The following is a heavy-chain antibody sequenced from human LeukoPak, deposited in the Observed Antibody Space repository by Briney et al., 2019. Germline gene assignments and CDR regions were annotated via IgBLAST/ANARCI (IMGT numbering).Heavy chain of an antibody. CDR1: GYTFTSYD. Sequence: ASVKVSCKASGYTFTSYDINWVRQATGQGLEWMGWMNPNSGNTGYAQKFQGRVTMTRNTSISTAYMELSSLRSEDTAVYYCARGGILWFGELLGYDYWGQGTLVTVSS. CDR2: MNPNSGNT. CDR3: ARGGILWFGELLGYDY. D-gene: IGHD3-10*01. V-gene: IGHV1-8*01. J-gene: IGHJ4*02.